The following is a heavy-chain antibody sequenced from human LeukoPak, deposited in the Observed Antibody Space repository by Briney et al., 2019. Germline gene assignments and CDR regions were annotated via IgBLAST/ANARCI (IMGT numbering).Heavy chain of an antibody. J-gene: IGHJ6*02. CDR1: GFNVSSNY. Sequence: PGGSLRLSCAASGFNVSSNYMSWVRQAPGKGLDWVSVIYSGGSTYYADSVKGRFTISRDNSKNTLYLQMNSLRAEDTAVYYCARDNEKHYYYYGMDVWGQGTTATVSS. CDR2: IYSGGST. CDR3: ARDNEKHYYYYGMDV. V-gene: IGHV3-66*02. D-gene: IGHD1-1*01.